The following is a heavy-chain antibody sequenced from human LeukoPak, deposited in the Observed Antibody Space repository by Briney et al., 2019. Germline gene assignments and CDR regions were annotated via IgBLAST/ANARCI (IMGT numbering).Heavy chain of an antibody. CDR1: GYTFTGYY. V-gene: IGHV1-2*06. D-gene: IGHD3-22*01. CDR2: INPNSGGT. CDR3: ARVDYDSSGYYFDY. Sequence: ASVKVSCKASGYTFTGYYMHWVRQAPGQGLEWMGRINPNSGGTNYAQKFQGRVTMTRDTSISTAYMELSRLRSDDTAVYYCARVDYDSSGYYFDYWGQGTLVTVS. J-gene: IGHJ4*02.